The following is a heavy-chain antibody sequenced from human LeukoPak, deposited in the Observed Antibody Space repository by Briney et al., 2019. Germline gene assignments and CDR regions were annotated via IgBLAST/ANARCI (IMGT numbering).Heavy chain of an antibody. CDR3: ATIPNYYDSSGYPNYFDY. CDR2: INPNSGGT. J-gene: IGHJ4*02. V-gene: IGHV1-2*02. CDR1: GYTFTGYY. D-gene: IGHD3-22*01. Sequence: GASVKVSCKASGYTFTGYYMHWVRQAPGQGLEWMGWINPNSGGTNYAQKFQGRVTMTRDTSISTAYMELSRLRSGDTAVYYCATIPNYYDSSGYPNYFDYWGQGTLVTVSS.